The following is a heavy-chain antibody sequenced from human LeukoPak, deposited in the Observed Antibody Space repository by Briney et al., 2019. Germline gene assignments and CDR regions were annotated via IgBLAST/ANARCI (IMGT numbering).Heavy chain of an antibody. J-gene: IGHJ4*02. CDR3: ASFRRHGYNYYY. CDR1: GGTFSSYA. V-gene: IGHV1-69*04. D-gene: IGHD5-12*01. CDR2: IIPILGIA. Sequence: SVKVSCKASGGTFSSYAISWVRQAPGQGVEWMGRIIPILGIANYAQKFQGRVTITADKSTSTAYMELSSLRSEDTAVYYCASFRRHGYNYYYWGQGTLVTVSS.